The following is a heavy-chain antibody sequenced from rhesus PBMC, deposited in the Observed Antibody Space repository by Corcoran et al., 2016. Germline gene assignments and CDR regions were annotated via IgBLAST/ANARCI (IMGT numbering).Heavy chain of an antibody. V-gene: IGHV4-106*01. CDR3: ARKTVTKGFDY. CDR1: GGSISDDYY. CDR2: IYGSGGGT. J-gene: IGHJ4*01. D-gene: IGHD4-23*01. Sequence: QVQLQESGPGLVKPSETLSLTCAVSGGSISDDYYWSWIRQPPGKGLEWSGYIYGSGGGTNHTPSLNTRVTTSIHTSKNQFSLKLSSVTAADTAVYYGARKTVTKGFDYWGQGVLVTVSS.